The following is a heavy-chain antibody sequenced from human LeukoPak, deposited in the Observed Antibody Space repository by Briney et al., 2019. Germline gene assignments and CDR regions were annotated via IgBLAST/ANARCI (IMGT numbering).Heavy chain of an antibody. CDR1: GFTFSDYY. V-gene: IGHV3-11*01. CDR2: ISSSGSKI. Sequence: PGGSLRLSCAASGFTFSDYYMIWIRQAPGKGLEWISYISSSGSKIFYADSVKGRFTISRDNAKNSPYMQMNSLRAEDTAVYYCARDGIGYFDWSLDYWGQGTLVTVSS. J-gene: IGHJ4*02. D-gene: IGHD3-9*01. CDR3: ARDGIGYFDWSLDY.